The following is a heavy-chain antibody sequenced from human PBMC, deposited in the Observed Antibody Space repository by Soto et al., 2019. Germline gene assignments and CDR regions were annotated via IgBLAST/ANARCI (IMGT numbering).Heavy chain of an antibody. J-gene: IGHJ4*02. CDR3: ARRGAYTVTTPHSY. Sequence: EVQLVESGGGLVQPGGSLRLSCAASGFTFSSYWMSWVRQAPGKGLEWVANIKQDGSEKYYVDSVKGRFTISRDNAKNSLYLQMNSLRAEATAVYYCARRGAYTVTTPHSYWGQGTLVTVSS. V-gene: IGHV3-7*01. CDR2: IKQDGSEK. D-gene: IGHD4-17*01. CDR1: GFTFSSYW.